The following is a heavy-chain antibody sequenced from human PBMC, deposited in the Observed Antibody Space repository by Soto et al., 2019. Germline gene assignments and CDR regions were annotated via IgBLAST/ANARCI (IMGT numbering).Heavy chain of an antibody. Sequence: TLSLTCTVSGGSISNYYWNWIRQSPGKGLEWIGYIYSSGSTHYNPSLQNRVTISIDTSKNQVSLKVNSVTAADTAVYYCARDHPHSYGVYYFDYWGQGTPVTVSS. D-gene: IGHD5-18*01. J-gene: IGHJ4*02. CDR2: IYSSGST. V-gene: IGHV4-59*01. CDR1: GGSISNYY. CDR3: ARDHPHSYGVYYFDY.